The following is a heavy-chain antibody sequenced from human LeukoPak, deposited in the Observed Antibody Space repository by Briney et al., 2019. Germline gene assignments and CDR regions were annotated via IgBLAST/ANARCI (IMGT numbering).Heavy chain of an antibody. CDR1: GXTFISYA. CDR2: IIPIFGTA. D-gene: IGHD1-1*01. Sequence: GSSXXXXXKASGXTFISYAISWVRQAPGQGLEWMGGIIPIFGTANYAQKFQGRVTITTDESTSTAYMELSSLRSEDTAVYYCARDGWNDGSYWGQGTLVTVSS. V-gene: IGHV1-69*05. J-gene: IGHJ4*02. CDR3: ARDGWNDGSY.